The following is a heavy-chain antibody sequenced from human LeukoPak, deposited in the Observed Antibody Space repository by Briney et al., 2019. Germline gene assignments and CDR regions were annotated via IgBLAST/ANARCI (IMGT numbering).Heavy chain of an antibody. V-gene: IGHV1-18*01. Sequence: GASVKVSCKASGYSFTSNVISWVRQAPGQGLEWMGWISAYNGNTNYAQKLQGRVTMTTDTSTSTAYMELRSLRSDDTAVYYCARVPGMVRGAHMDVWGKGTTVTISS. D-gene: IGHD3-10*01. CDR2: ISAYNGNT. J-gene: IGHJ6*03. CDR3: ARVPGMVRGAHMDV. CDR1: GYSFTSNV.